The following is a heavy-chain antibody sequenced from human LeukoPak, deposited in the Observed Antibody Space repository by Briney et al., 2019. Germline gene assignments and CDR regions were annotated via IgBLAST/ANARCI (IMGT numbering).Heavy chain of an antibody. CDR2: ISTYNGDT. CDR3: ARGMGYMGGSFDI. Sequence: GASVKVSCKASGYTFTNYGINWVRQAPGQGLEWMGWISTYNGDTNYAQKVQGRVTMTTDTSTSTAYMELSSLRSEDTAVYYCARGMGYMGGSFDIWGQGTMVTVSS. V-gene: IGHV1-18*01. J-gene: IGHJ3*02. D-gene: IGHD3-16*01. CDR1: GYTFTNYG.